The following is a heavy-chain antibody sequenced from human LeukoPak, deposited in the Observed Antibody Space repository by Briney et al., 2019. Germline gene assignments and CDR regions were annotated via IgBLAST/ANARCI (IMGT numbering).Heavy chain of an antibody. Sequence: GGSLRLSCAASGFTLSSYEMNWVRQAPGKGLEWVSYISSSGSDINSADSVKGRFTISRDNAKNSLYLQMNNLRAEDTALYYCAKEHYYYVGTGYFGLWGQGTLVTVSS. CDR1: GFTLSSYE. D-gene: IGHD3-22*01. J-gene: IGHJ4*02. V-gene: IGHV3-48*03. CDR2: ISSSGSDI. CDR3: AKEHYYYVGTGYFGL.